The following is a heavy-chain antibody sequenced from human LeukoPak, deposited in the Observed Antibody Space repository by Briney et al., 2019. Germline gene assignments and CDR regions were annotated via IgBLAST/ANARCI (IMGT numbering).Heavy chain of an antibody. Sequence: GGSLRLSCAASGFTISDHYMDWVCQAPGKGLEWVGRSRNKADSYTTYYAASVKGRFTISRDDSKNSLYLQMNSLKAEDTAVYYCTRHFFSEWGQGTLVTVSS. V-gene: IGHV3-72*01. J-gene: IGHJ4*02. CDR3: TRHFFSE. CDR1: GFTISDHY. CDR2: SRNKADSYTT. D-gene: IGHD3-3*02.